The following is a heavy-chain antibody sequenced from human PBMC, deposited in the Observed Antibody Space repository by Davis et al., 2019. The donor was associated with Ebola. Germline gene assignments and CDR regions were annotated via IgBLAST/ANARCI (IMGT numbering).Heavy chain of an antibody. CDR2: ISYDGSNK. J-gene: IGHJ6*04. CDR3: ARSGGVHTYYYGMDV. CDR1: GFTFSSYA. D-gene: IGHD3-3*01. Sequence: GESLKISCAASGFTFSSYAMHWVRQAPGKGLEWVAVISYDGSNKYYADSVKGRFTISRDNSKNTLYLQVNSLRAEDTAVYYCARSGGVHTYYYGMDVWGKGTTVTVSS. V-gene: IGHV3-30-3*01.